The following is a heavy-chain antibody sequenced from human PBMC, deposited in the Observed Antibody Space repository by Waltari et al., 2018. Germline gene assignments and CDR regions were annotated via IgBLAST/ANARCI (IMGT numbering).Heavy chain of an antibody. CDR3: VRGWQLLFTPVNWFDP. CDR1: GYSISRGYY. J-gene: IGHJ5*02. CDR2: IYHSGST. D-gene: IGHD2-15*01. V-gene: IGHV4-38-2*01. Sequence: QVQLQESGPGLVKPSETLSLTCAVSGYSISRGYYWGWIRQPPGKGLEWIGSIYHSGSTNYNPSLKSRVTISVDTSKNQFSLKLSSVTAADTAVYYCVRGWQLLFTPVNWFDPWGQGTLVTVSS.